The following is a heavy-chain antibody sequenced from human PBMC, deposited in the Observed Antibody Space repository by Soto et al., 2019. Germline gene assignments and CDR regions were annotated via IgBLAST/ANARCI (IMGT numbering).Heavy chain of an antibody. J-gene: IGHJ6*02. V-gene: IGHV3-74*01. D-gene: IGHD1-26*01. Sequence: EVQVVESGGDSVQPGGSLRLSCSTSGFTFSSYWMHWVSQAPGKGLVWVSRISGDGSRTYYADSVQGRFTISRDNAKNTLYLQMSSLRAEDTAVYYCARGLSGYYGMDVWGQGTTVSVCS. CDR1: GFTFSSYW. CDR2: ISGDGSRT. CDR3: ARGLSGYYGMDV.